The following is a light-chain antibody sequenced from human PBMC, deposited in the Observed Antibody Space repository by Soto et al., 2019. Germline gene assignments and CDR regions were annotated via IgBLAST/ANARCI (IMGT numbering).Light chain of an antibody. CDR1: SSDVGGYNY. CDR2: DVS. CDR3: SSYTSSSTLV. V-gene: IGLV2-14*01. Sequence: QSVLTQPASVSGSPGQSITISCTGTSSDVGGYNYVSWYQQHPGKAPKLMIYDVSNRPSGVSNRFSGSKSGNTASLTISGXXXXXXXXXYCSSYTSSSTLVFGGGTKVTV. J-gene: IGLJ2*01.